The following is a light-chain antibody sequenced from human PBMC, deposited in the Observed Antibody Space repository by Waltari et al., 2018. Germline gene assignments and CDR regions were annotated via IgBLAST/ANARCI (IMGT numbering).Light chain of an antibody. V-gene: IGLV4-69*01. CDR1: SGHSSNV. CDR2: VNSDGSH. Sequence: QLVLTQSPSASASLGASVKLTCTLSSGHSSNVIAWHQQQPEKGPRYLMKVNSDGSHSKGDEIPVRFSGSSSGAERYLTISSVQSEDEAYYYCQTGGHGTWVFGGGTKLTVL. J-gene: IGLJ3*02. CDR3: QTGGHGTWV.